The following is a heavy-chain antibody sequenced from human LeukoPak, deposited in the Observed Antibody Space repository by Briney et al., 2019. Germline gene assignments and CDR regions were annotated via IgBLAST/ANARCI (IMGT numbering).Heavy chain of an antibody. D-gene: IGHD2-15*01. CDR1: GGSISSGDYY. J-gene: IGHJ4*02. CDR3: AVNHYCSGGSCSPYYFDY. Sequence: PSETLSLTCTVSGGSISSGDYYWSWIRQPPGKGLEWIGYIYYSGSTYYNPSLKSRVTISVDTSKNQFSLKLSSVTAADTAVYYCAVNHYCSGGSCSPYYFDYWCQGTLVTVSS. V-gene: IGHV4-30-4*08. CDR2: IYYSGST.